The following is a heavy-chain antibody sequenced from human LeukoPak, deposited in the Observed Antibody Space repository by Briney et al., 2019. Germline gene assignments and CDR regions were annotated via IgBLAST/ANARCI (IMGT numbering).Heavy chain of an antibody. CDR2: ISGSGDAI. J-gene: IGHJ3*02. V-gene: IGHV3-48*04. D-gene: IGHD3-22*01. CDR1: GFTFNNHN. CDR3: ARDGRRYYDSSGYYSNAFDM. Sequence: GGSLRLSCVASGFTFNNHNMDWVRQAPGKGLEWISYISGSGDAIFYADSVQGRFTISRDNAKKMLYLEMNSLRAEDTAVYYCARDGRRYYDSSGYYSNAFDMWGQGTMVTVSS.